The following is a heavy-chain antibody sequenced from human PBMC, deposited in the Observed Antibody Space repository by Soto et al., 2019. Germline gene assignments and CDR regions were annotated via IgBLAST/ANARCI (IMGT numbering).Heavy chain of an antibody. V-gene: IGHV3-9*01. CDR2: ISWNSGSI. J-gene: IGHJ4*02. CDR3: AKGGVTVAAHFDY. Sequence: SLKISCAASGFTFDDYAMHWVRQAPGKGLEWVSGISWNSGSIGYADSVKGRFTISRDNAKNSLYLQMNSLRAEDTALYYCAKGGVTVAAHFDYWGQGTLVTVSS. D-gene: IGHD6-19*01. CDR1: GFTFDDYA.